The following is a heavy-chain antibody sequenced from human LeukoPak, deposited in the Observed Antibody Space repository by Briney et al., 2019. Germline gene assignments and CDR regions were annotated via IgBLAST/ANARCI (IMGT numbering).Heavy chain of an antibody. V-gene: IGHV3-23*01. CDR3: AKVGDYGDYFDY. D-gene: IGHD4-17*01. Sequence: GGSLRLSCAASGFTFSSYGMSWVRQAPGKGLEWVSAISGSGGSTYYADSVKGRFTISRDNSKNTLYLQMNSLRAEDTAVYYCAKVGDYGDYFDYWSQGTLVTVSS. J-gene: IGHJ4*02. CDR1: GFTFSSYG. CDR2: ISGSGGST.